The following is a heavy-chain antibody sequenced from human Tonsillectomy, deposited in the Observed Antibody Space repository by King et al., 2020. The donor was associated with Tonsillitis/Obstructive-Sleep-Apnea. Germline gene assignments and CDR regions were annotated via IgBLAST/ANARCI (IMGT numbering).Heavy chain of an antibody. CDR3: ARERVXNWFXP. V-gene: IGHV3-30*04. D-gene: IGHD1-1*01. J-gene: IGHJ5*02. Sequence: VQLVESXGGVVQPGRSLRLSCAASGFTFSSYAMHWVRQAPGKGLEWVAVISYDGSNKYYADSVKGRFTISRDNSKNTLYLQMNSLRAEDTAVYYCARERVXNWFXPWGQGTLVTVSS. CDR2: ISYDGSNK. CDR1: GFTFSSYA.